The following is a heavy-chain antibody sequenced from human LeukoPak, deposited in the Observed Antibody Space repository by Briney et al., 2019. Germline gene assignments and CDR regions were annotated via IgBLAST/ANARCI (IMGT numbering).Heavy chain of an antibody. Sequence: TXSSDAXSWVRQARGKGLEWVSAISGSGVSTYYADSVKGRFIISRDNSKNTLYLQMNSLRAEDTAVYYCAKGQSGYTYGYFHWGQGTPVTVSS. CDR1: TXSSDA. D-gene: IGHD5-18*01. V-gene: IGHV3-23*01. J-gene: IGHJ4*02. CDR3: AKGQSGYTYGYFH. CDR2: ISGSGVST.